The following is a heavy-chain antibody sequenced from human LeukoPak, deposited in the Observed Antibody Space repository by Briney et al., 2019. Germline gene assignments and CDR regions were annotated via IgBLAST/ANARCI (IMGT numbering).Heavy chain of an antibody. CDR2: ISSSSSYI. CDR1: GFIFSSFV. CDR3: ARETYDSSGSLDY. J-gene: IGHJ4*02. D-gene: IGHD3-22*01. Sequence: GGSLRLSCAASGFIFSSFVMNWVRQAPGKGLEWVSSISSSSSYIYYADSVKGRFTISRDNAKHSLYLQMNTLRAEDTALYYCARETYDSSGSLDYWDQGTLVTVSS. V-gene: IGHV3-21*01.